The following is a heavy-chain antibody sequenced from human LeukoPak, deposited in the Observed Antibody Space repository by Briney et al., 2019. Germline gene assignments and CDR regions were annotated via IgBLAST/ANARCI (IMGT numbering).Heavy chain of an antibody. V-gene: IGHV1-69*13. CDR3: ASTHYYDSERQDDY. J-gene: IGHJ4*02. CDR1: GYTFTSYA. Sequence: ASVKVSCKASGYTFTSYAMNWVRQAPGQGLEWMGWINPNSGGTNYAQKFQGRVTITADESTSTAYMELSSLRSEDTAVYYCASTHYYDSERQDDYWGQGTLVTVSS. D-gene: IGHD3-22*01. CDR2: INPNSGGT.